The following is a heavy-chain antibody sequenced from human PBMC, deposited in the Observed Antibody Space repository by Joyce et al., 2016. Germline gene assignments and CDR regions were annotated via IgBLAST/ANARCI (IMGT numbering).Heavy chain of an antibody. J-gene: IGHJ6*02. CDR3: ARGGIVYDYSMDL. V-gene: IGHV3-21*02. CDR1: GFTFSTSS. CDR2: ISRDSTYI. Sequence: EVQLVESGGGLVKPGGSLRISCAASGFTFSTSSMGWFRRATGKGLEWVSAISRDSTYIFYADSVKGRFTVSRDNAKNSLYLQMNSLRAEDTAVFFCARGGIVYDYSMDLWGQGTTVTVSS. D-gene: IGHD3-22*01.